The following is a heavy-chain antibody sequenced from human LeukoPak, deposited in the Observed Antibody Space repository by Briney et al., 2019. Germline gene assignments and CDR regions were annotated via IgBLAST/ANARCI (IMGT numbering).Heavy chain of an antibody. CDR2: NYYSGST. CDR1: GGSISSSSYY. J-gene: IGHJ6*03. CDR3: ARPVAGTNYYYRDV. D-gene: IGHD6-19*01. V-gene: IGHV4-39*07. Sequence: PSETLSLTCTVSGGSISSSSYYWGWIRQPPGKGLEWIGRNYYSGSTYYHPALKIRVTISEDTSKTQSSLKLSSVTAADTAVYYCARPVAGTNYYYRDVWAKGTTVTVPS.